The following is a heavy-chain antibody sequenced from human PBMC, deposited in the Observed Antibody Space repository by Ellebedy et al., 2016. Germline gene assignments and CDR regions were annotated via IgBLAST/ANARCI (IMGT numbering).Heavy chain of an antibody. J-gene: IGHJ4*02. CDR2: ITDSGIT. D-gene: IGHD1-14*01. CDR1: NGSLNGYS. CDR3: ARGLTPGRLFDS. Sequence: SETLSLTCAVYNGSLNGYSWGWIRQSPGKGLEWIGEITDSGITNYNPSLLSRVSISVDSSKNQFTLHLASLAASDTALYYCARGLTPGRLFDSWGQGTPVSVSS. V-gene: IGHV4-34*01.